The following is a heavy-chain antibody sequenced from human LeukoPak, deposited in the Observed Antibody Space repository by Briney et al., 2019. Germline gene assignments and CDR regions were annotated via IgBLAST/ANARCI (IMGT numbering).Heavy chain of an antibody. CDR1: GSSISSYY. J-gene: IGHJ6*03. CDR3: AREGGQQLPYYMDV. D-gene: IGHD6-13*01. V-gene: IGHV4-59*01. Sequence: SETLSLTCTVSGSSISSYYWSWIRQPPGKGLEWIGYIYYSGSTNYNPSLKSRVTISVDTSKNQFSLKLSSVTAADTAVYYCAREGGQQLPYYMDVWGKGTTVTVSS. CDR2: IYYSGST.